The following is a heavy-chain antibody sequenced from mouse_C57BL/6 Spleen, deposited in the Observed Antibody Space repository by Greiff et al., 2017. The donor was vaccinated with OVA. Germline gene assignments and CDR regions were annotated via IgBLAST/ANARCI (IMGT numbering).Heavy chain of an antibody. CDR1: GYTFTSYW. J-gene: IGHJ2*01. V-gene: IGHV1-52*01. CDR2: IDPSDSET. CDR3: ARQSYYYGSSRYFDC. Sequence: QVQLQQPGAELVRPGSSVKLSCKASGYTFTSYWMHWVKQRPIQGLEWIGNIDPSDSETHYNQKFKDKATLTVDKSSSTAYMQLSSLTSEDSAVYYCARQSYYYGSSRYFDCWGKGTTLTVSS. D-gene: IGHD1-1*01.